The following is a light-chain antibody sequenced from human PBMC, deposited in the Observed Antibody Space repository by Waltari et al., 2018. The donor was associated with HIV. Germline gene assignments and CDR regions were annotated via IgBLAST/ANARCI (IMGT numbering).Light chain of an antibody. CDR1: RSVLSSSNNKNY. CDR2: WAS. CDR3: QQYYSTPWT. Sequence: DIVMTQSPDSLTVSLGERATNNCKSSRSVLSSSNNKNYLAWYQQKPGQPPNVLIYWASTREAGVPDRFSGSGSGTDFTLTISSLQAEDVAVYYCQQYYSTPWTFGQGTKVESK. J-gene: IGKJ1*01. V-gene: IGKV4-1*01.